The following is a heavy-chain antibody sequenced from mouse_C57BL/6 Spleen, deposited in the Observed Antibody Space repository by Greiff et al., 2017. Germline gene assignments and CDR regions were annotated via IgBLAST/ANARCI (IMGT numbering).Heavy chain of an antibody. J-gene: IGHJ1*03. D-gene: IGHD1-1*01. Sequence: EVQLQQSGAELVRPGASVKLSCTASGFNIKDYYMHWVKQRPEQGLEWIGRIDPEDGDTEYAPKFQGKATMTADTSSNPAYLQLSSLTSEDTAVYYCTTDGSSYDWYFDVWGTGTTVTVSS. CDR1: GFNIKDYY. CDR3: TTDGSSYDWYFDV. V-gene: IGHV14-1*01. CDR2: IDPEDGDT.